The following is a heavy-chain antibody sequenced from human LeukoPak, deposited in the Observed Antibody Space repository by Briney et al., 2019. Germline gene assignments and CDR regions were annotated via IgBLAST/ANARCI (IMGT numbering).Heavy chain of an antibody. Sequence: ASVKVSCKASGGTFSSYAISWVRQAPGQGLEWMGGIIPIFGTANYAQKFRGRVTITADESTSTAYMELSSLRSEDTAVYYCARGDYYDSSLNYFGYWGQGTLVTVSS. J-gene: IGHJ4*02. V-gene: IGHV1-69*13. CDR3: ARGDYYDSSLNYFGY. D-gene: IGHD3-22*01. CDR2: IIPIFGTA. CDR1: GGTFSSYA.